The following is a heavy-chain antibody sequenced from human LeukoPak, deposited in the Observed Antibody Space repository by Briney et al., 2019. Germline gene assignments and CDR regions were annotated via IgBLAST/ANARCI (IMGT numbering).Heavy chain of an antibody. V-gene: IGHV1-2*02. CDR1: GYTFTGYY. J-gene: IGHJ4*02. CDR2: INPNSGGT. CDR3: ARELEDIVVVPAAVDY. D-gene: IGHD2-2*01. Sequence: ASVKVSCKASGYTFTGYYMHWVRQAPGQGLEWMGWINPNSGGTNYAQKFQGRVTMTRDTSISTAYMELSRLRSDDTAVYYCARELEDIVVVPAAVDYWGLGTLVTVSS.